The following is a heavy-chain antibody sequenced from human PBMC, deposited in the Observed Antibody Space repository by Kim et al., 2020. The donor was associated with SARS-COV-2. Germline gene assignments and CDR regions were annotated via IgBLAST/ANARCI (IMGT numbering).Heavy chain of an antibody. J-gene: IGHJ2*01. Sequence: GESLKISCKGSGYSFTSYWIGWVRQMPGKGLEWMGIIYPGDSDPRYSPSFQGQVTIPAGKSISTAYLQWSSLKASDTAMYYCARHARDYYDSSGYYYDYWYFDLWGRGTLVTVSS. CDR3: ARHARDYYDSSGYYYDYWYFDL. CDR2: IYPGDSDP. V-gene: IGHV5-51*01. CDR1: GYSFTSYW. D-gene: IGHD3-22*01.